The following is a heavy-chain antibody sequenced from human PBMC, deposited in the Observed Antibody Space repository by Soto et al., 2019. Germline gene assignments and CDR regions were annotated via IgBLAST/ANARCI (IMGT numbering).Heavy chain of an antibody. V-gene: IGHV1-69*13. J-gene: IGHJ2*01. CDR3: ASRRENWYFDL. CDR1: GGTFSSYA. CDR2: IIPIFGTA. Sequence: ASVKVSCKASGGTFSSYAISWVRQAPGQGLEWMGGIIPIFGTANYAQKFQGRVTITADESTSTAYMELSSLRSEDTAVYYCASRRENWYFDLWGRGTLVTVSS.